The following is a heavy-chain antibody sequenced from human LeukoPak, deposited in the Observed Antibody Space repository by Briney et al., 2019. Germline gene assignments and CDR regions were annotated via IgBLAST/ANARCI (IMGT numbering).Heavy chain of an antibody. D-gene: IGHD1-26*01. CDR3: ARMWEGDY. Sequence: SETLSLTCTVSGGSISTYYWSWVRQPPGKGLEWIGRVSTTLSTNYNPSLRSRVTMSVDTSKNQFSLKLNSVTAADTAVYYCARMWEGDYWGQGTLVTVSS. CDR1: GGSISTYY. CDR2: VSTTLST. V-gene: IGHV4-4*07. J-gene: IGHJ4*02.